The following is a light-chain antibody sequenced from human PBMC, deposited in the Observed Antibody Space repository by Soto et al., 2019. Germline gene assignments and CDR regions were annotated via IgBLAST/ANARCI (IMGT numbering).Light chain of an antibody. CDR2: DVS. Sequence: SVLTQPRSVSGSPGQSVTISCTGTSSDVGGYNYVSWYQQHPGKAPKLMIYDVSKRPSGVPDRFSGSKSGNTASLTISGLQAEDEADYYCCSYAGSYTYVFGTWTKLTVL. J-gene: IGLJ1*01. CDR1: SSDVGGYNY. CDR3: CSYAGSYTYV. V-gene: IGLV2-11*01.